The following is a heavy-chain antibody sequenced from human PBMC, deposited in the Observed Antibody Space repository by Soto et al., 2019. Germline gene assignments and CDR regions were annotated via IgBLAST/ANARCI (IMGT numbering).Heavy chain of an antibody. CDR1: GFPFSTYE. CDR2: ITASGSDM. V-gene: IGHV3-48*03. J-gene: IGHJ4*02. D-gene: IGHD6-19*01. Sequence: GGSLRLSCAGSGFPFSTYEMNWVRQAPGKGLEWIAHITASGSDMNYADSVKGRFTISRDNSKSSVFLQMNSLRAEDTAIYYCVRDLELAGNDWGQGALVTVSS. CDR3: VRDLELAGND.